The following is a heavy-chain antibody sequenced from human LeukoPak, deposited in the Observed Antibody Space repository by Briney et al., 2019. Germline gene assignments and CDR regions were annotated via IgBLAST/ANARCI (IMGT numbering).Heavy chain of an antibody. Sequence: GASVKVSCKASGYTFTSYGISWVRQAPGQGLEWMGWISAYSGNTNYAQKLQGRVTMTTDTSTSTAYMELRSLRSDDTAVYYCARDNYYGSGSYYNVYYYYYYMDVWGKGTTVTVSS. J-gene: IGHJ6*03. CDR1: GYTFTSYG. V-gene: IGHV1-18*01. CDR2: ISAYSGNT. D-gene: IGHD3-10*01. CDR3: ARDNYYGSGSYYNVYYYYYYMDV.